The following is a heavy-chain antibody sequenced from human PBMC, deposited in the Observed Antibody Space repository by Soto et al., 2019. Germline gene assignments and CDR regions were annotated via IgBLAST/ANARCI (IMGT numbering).Heavy chain of an antibody. V-gene: IGHV3-23*01. CDR3: AKDRQFRSYYESAGHYNN. CDR1: GFTFKNYD. J-gene: IGHJ4*02. CDR2: ISGSGAIT. Sequence: EVHLLESGGGLVQPGGSLRLSCVASGFTFKNYDMRWVRQAPGKGLEWVSGISGSGAITYYADSVRGRFTISRDNSKNTLYLQLNSLGAEDTAIYYCAKDRQFRSYYESAGHYNNWGQGTLVTVSS. D-gene: IGHD3-9*01.